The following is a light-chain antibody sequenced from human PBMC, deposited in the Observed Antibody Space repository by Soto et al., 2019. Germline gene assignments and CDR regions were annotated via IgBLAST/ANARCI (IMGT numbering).Light chain of an antibody. CDR1: QDITNY. Sequence: DIQMTQSPSSLSASVGDRVTISCQASQDITNYLNWYQQMPGKAPKLLIYDVSRLETGVPSRFSGSGSGRQFTFTISGRLPEDVATYFCQQYDTLPFTFRPGTKVNI. CDR2: DVS. V-gene: IGKV1-33*01. J-gene: IGKJ3*01. CDR3: QQYDTLPFT.